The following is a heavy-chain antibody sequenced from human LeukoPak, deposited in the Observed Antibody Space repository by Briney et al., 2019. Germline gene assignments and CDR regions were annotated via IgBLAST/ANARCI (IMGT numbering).Heavy chain of an antibody. CDR2: ISGSGGST. CDR3: ACFGVVIGSLDY. CDR1: GFTFSSYA. J-gene: IGHJ4*02. D-gene: IGHD3-3*01. V-gene: IGHV3-23*01. Sequence: GGSLRLSCAASGFTFSSYAMSWVRQAPGKGLEWVSAISGSGGSTYYADSVKGRFTISRDNSKNTLYLQMNSLRAEDTAVYYCACFGVVIGSLDYWGQGTLVTVSS.